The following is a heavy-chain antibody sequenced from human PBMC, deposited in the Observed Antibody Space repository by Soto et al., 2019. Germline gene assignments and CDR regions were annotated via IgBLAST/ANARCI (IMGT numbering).Heavy chain of an antibody. CDR1: GSTFTSYA. J-gene: IGHJ4*02. V-gene: IGHV1-69*06. CDR3: ARGAAGPHSFDY. CDR2: LIPIFGTA. D-gene: IGHD6-13*01. Sequence: SVKVSCKASGSTFTSYAISWVRQAPGQGLEWMGGLIPIFGTANYAQKFQGRVTITADKTTSTAYMELSRLGSEDTAVYYCARGAAGPHSFDYWGQGTLVTVSS.